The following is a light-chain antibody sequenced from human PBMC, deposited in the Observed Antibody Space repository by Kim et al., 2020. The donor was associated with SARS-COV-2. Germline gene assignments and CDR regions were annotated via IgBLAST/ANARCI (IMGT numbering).Light chain of an antibody. CDR2: LKSDGSH. Sequence: QLVLTQSPSASASLGASVKLTCTLSSGYSSYTIAWHQQQPEKGPRYLMQLKSDGSHSKGDGIPDRFSGSSSGAERYLTISSLQSEDEADYYCQTWVTGAWVFGGGTKLTVL. V-gene: IGLV4-69*02. CDR1: SGYSSYT. CDR3: QTWVTGAWV. J-gene: IGLJ3*02.